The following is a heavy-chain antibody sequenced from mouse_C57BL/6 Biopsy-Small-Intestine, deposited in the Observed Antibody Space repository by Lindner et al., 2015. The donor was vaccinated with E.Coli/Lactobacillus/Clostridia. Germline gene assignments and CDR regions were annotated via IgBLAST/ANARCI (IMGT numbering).Heavy chain of an antibody. V-gene: IGHV2-6*01. Sequence: VQLQESGPGLVXPSQSLSITCTVYGFSLSSFGVDWIRQSPGKGLEWLGVIWTIGRTNYNSALKSRLTINKDNSKSQVFLKMDSLQTDDTAMYYCASARGDGSFAYWGQGTLVTVSA. D-gene: IGHD2-3*01. CDR1: GFSLSSFG. CDR2: IWTIGRT. J-gene: IGHJ3*01. CDR3: ASARGDGSFAY.